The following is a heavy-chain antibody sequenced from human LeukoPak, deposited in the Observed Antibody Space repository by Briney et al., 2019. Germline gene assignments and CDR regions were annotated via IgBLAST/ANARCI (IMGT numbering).Heavy chain of an antibody. D-gene: IGHD3-10*01. Sequence: KPGGSLRLSCAASGFTFSSYSMNWVRQAPGKGLEWVSCIGSSGNYIYYADSVKGRFTISRDNAKNSLYLLMNSLRAEDTAVYYCARTHVADDITMPGWGQGTLVTVSS. V-gene: IGHV3-21*01. CDR1: GFTFSSYS. J-gene: IGHJ4*02. CDR3: ARTHVADDITMPG. CDR2: IGSSGNYI.